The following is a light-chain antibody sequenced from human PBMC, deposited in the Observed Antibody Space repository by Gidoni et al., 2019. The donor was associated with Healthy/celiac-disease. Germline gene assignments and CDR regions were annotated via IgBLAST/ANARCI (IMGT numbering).Light chain of an antibody. CDR1: KLGDKY. CDR3: QAWDSSIVV. V-gene: IGLV3-1*01. J-gene: IGLJ2*01. Sequence: SYELTQPPSVSVSPGQPASITCSGDKLGDKYACWYQPKPGQSPVLVIYPDSKRPSGIPERFSGSNSGNTATLTISGTQAMDEADYYCQAWDSSIVVFGGGTKLTVL. CDR2: PDS.